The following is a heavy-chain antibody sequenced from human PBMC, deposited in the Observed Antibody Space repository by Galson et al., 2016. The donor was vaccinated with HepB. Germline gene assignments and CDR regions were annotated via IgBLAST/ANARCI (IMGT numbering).Heavy chain of an antibody. Sequence: SLRLSCAASGVACTSYAMTWVRQVPGKGLEWVSSITGSGGDTYYVDSVKGRFSISRDNSKNTLYLQMNNVRAEDTAVYYCAKDEFRGESGSHQGSYFGMNVWGQGTTVTVSS. J-gene: IGHJ6*02. D-gene: IGHD3-10*01. V-gene: IGHV3-23*01. CDR1: GVACTSYA. CDR2: ITGSGGDT. CDR3: AKDEFRGESGSHQGSYFGMNV.